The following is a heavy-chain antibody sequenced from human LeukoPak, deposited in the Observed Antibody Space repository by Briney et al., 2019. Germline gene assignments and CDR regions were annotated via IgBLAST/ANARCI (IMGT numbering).Heavy chain of an antibody. J-gene: IGHJ4*02. CDR1: GFTFSSYA. D-gene: IGHD3-22*01. Sequence: GGSLRLSCAASGFTFSSYAMHWVRQAPGKRLEWVAVISYDGSNKYYADSVKGRFTISRDNSKNTLYLQMNSLRAEDTAVYYCVAQPTADSSGYYYFDYWGQGTLVTVSS. V-gene: IGHV3-30*04. CDR2: ISYDGSNK. CDR3: VAQPTADSSGYYYFDY.